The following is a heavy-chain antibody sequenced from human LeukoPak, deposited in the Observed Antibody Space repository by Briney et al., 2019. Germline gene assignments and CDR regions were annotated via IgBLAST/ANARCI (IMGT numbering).Heavy chain of an antibody. CDR3: AELGITMIGGV. V-gene: IGHV3-21*01. Sequence: PGGSLRLSCAASGFTFSSYSMNWVRQAPGKGLEWVSSISSSSSYIYYADSVKGRFTISRDDAKNSLYLQMNSLRAEDTAVYYCAELGITMIGGVWGKGTTVTISS. CDR1: GFTFSSYS. J-gene: IGHJ6*04. CDR2: ISSSSSYI. D-gene: IGHD3-10*02.